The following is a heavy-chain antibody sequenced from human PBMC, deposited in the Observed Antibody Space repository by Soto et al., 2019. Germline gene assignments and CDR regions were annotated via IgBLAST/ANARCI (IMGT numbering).Heavy chain of an antibody. J-gene: IGHJ5*02. D-gene: IGHD4-17*01. CDR1: GFTFSSYG. CDR3: AKDEPDYGGNSASWFDP. CDR2: ISYDGSNK. Sequence: PGGSLRLSCAASGFTFSSYGMHWVRQAPGKGLEWVAVISYDGSNKYYADSVKGRFTISRDNSKNTLYLQMNSLRAEDTAVYYCAKDEPDYGGNSASWFDPWGQGTLVTVSS. V-gene: IGHV3-30*18.